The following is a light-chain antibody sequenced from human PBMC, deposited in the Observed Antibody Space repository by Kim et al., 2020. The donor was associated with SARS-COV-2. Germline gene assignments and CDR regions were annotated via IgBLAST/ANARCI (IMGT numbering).Light chain of an antibody. CDR2: DVT. CDR3: SSYRNSRTV. CDR1: NSDVGGYNY. J-gene: IGLJ2*01. V-gene: IGLV2-14*03. Sequence: QSALTQPASVSGSPVQSITISCTGTNSDVGGYNYVSWYQQHEGKAPKLMIYDVTKRPSGVSDRFSGSKSGNTASLTISGLQADDEADYYCSSYRNSRTVFGGGTKLTVL.